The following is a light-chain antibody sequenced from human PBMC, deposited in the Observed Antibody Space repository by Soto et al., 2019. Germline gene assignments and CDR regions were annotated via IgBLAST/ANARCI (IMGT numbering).Light chain of an antibody. J-gene: IGLJ2*01. CDR2: DVS. CDR1: SSDVGGYNY. CDR3: SSYTSSSTLVV. Sequence: QPVLTQPASVSGSPGQSITISCTGTSSDVGGYNYVSWYQQHPGKAPKLMIYDVSNRPSGVSNRFSGSKSGNTASLTISGLQAEDEADYYCSSYTSSSTLVVFGGVTKVTVL. V-gene: IGLV2-14*01.